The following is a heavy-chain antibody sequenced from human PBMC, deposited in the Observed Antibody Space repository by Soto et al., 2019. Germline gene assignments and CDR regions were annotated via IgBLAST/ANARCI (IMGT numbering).Heavy chain of an antibody. CDR2: IYWDDDK. V-gene: IGHV2-5*02. Sequence: QITLKESGPTLVKPTQTLTLTCTFSGFSLTETGMGVGWIRQPPGKALDWLALIYWDDDKRYSPSLKRGLTISKDASKNQVVLTKTNVDAVDTATYYCAHRRSGYFDSRGQGTLVTVSS. CDR3: AHRRSGYFDS. CDR1: GFSLTETGMG. J-gene: IGHJ4*02.